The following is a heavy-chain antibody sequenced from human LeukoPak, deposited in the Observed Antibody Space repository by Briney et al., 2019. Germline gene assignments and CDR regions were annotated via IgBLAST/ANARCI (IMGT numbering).Heavy chain of an antibody. CDR2: INHSGST. CDR3: ASPPMDCSSTSCFPMDV. CDR1: GGSFSGYY. Sequence: KPSETLSLTCAVYGGSFSGYYRSWIRQPPGKGLEWIGEINHSGSTNYNPSLKSRVTISVDTSKNQFSLKLSSVTAADTAVYYCASPPMDCSSTSCFPMDVWGQGTTVTVSS. V-gene: IGHV4-34*01. J-gene: IGHJ6*02. D-gene: IGHD2-2*01.